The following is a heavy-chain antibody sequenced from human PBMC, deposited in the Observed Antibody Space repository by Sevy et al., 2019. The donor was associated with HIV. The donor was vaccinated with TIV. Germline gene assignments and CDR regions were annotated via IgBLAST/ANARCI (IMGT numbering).Heavy chain of an antibody. V-gene: IGHV1-69*13. J-gene: IGHJ4*02. CDR2: IIPMFGSI. CDR1: GGTFTTYA. CDR3: AIARSPWSPSDY. D-gene: IGHD3-3*01. Sequence: ASVKVSCKGSGGTFTTYAIIWVRQAPGQGLEWMGGIIPMFGSINYAQKFQGRVTITADESTSTAYIELSSLRSGDTAVYYCAIARSPWSPSDYWGQGTLVTVSS.